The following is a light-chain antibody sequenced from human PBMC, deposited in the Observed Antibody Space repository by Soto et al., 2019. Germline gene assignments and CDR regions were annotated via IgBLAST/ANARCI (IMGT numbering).Light chain of an antibody. CDR1: SSNIGAGYD. V-gene: IGLV1-40*01. Sequence: QSVLTQPPSVSGAPGQRVTISWTGSSSNIGAGYDVHWYQHLPGTAPKLLIYGNNNRPSGVPERFSGSKSGTSASLAITGLQAEDEADYYCQSYDSSLSGYVFGTGTKVTVL. CDR3: QSYDSSLSGYV. J-gene: IGLJ1*01. CDR2: GNN.